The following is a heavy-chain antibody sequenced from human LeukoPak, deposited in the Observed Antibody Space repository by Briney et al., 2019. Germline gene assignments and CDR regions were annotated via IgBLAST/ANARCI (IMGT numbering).Heavy chain of an antibody. D-gene: IGHD3-10*01. J-gene: IGHJ4*02. CDR2: INPNSGGT. CDR1: GYTFTGYY. Sequence: GASVKVSCKASGYTFTGYYMHWVRQAPGQGLEWMRRINPNSGGTNYAQKFQGRVTMTRDTSISTAYMELSRLRSDDTAVYYCARVGPLLLWFGELSIDYWGQGTLVTVSS. CDR3: ARVGPLLLWFGELSIDY. V-gene: IGHV1-2*06.